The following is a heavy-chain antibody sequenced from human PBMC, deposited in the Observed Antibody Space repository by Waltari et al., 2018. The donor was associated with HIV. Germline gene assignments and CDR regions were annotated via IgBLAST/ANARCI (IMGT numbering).Heavy chain of an antibody. V-gene: IGHV3-33*06. CDR1: GFTFSSPG. D-gene: IGHD3-16*01. CDR3: VKERGPFNGFDI. Sequence: QGYLLESGGGVVQPGGSLKLSCAASGFTFSSPGMHWDRQAPGKGLEWVAVIWSDGYNKFYADSVRGRFTFSRDNSKYTLSLQMNSLRAEDTALYYCVKERGPFNGFDIWGQGTMVTVSS. CDR2: IWSDGYNK. J-gene: IGHJ3*02.